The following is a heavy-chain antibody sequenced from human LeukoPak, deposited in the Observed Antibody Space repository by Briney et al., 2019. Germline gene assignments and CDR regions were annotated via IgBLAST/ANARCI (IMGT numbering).Heavy chain of an antibody. D-gene: IGHD6-19*01. CDR1: GGTFSSYA. CDR3: ARAGYSSSWFGY. J-gene: IGHJ5*01. V-gene: IGHV1-69*06. CDR2: IIPIFGTA. Sequence: SVTVPFKASGGTFSSYAISWVRQAPGQGLEWMGRIIPIFGTANYAQKFQGRVTITADKSTSTAYMELSSLRSEDTAVYYCARAGYSSSWFGYWGEGKLVTVSS.